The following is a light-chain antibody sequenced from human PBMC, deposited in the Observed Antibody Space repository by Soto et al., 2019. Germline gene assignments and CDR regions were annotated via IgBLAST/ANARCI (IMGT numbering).Light chain of an antibody. Sequence: EIVMTQSPATLSVSPGERVTLSCRASQTISSNLAWYQQKPGQAPRLLIHGASTRASGVPDRFSGSGSGTDFTLTISSLQSEYFAVYYCQQYHNWPPQYTFGQGTKLQIK. CDR2: GAS. J-gene: IGKJ2*01. CDR3: QQYHNWPPQYT. V-gene: IGKV3-15*01. CDR1: QTISSN.